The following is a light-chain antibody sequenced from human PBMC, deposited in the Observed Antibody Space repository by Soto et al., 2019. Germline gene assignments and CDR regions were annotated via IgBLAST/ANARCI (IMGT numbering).Light chain of an antibody. CDR3: AAWDDSLMGV. CDR2: SNN. J-gene: IGLJ2*01. Sequence: QSVLTQPPSASGTPGQRVTISCSGSSSNIGSNTVNWYQQLPGTAPKLLIYSNNQRLSGVPDRFSGSKSGTSASLAISGLQSEDEADYYCAAWDDSLMGVFGAGTKLTVL. CDR1: SSNIGSNT. V-gene: IGLV1-44*01.